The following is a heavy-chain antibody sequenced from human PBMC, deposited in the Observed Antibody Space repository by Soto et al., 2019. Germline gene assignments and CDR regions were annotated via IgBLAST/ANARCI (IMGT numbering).Heavy chain of an antibody. J-gene: IGHJ6*02. CDR2: FDPEDGET. Sequence: KVSCKVSGYTLTELSMHWVRQAPGKGLEWMGGFDPEDGETIYAQKFQGRVTMTEDTSTDTAYMELSSLRSEDTAVYYCATGYTQGSYYYYYGMDVWGQGTTVTVSS. D-gene: IGHD5-18*01. CDR1: GYTLTELS. V-gene: IGHV1-24*01. CDR3: ATGYTQGSYYYYYGMDV.